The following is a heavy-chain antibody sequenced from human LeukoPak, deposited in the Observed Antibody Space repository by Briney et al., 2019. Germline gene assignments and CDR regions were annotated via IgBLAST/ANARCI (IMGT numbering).Heavy chain of an antibody. V-gene: IGHV1-2*02. J-gene: IGHJ3*02. CDR3: ARVVVGAAAFGI. CDR1: GYTFTGYY. D-gene: IGHD1-26*01. CDR2: SNPNSGDT. Sequence: ASVKVSCKASGYTFTGYYMHWVRQAPGQGLEWMGWSNPNSGDTSYAQKFQGRGTMTRDTSISTAYMELNSLRSDDTAVYYCARVVVGAAAFGIWGQGTMVTISS.